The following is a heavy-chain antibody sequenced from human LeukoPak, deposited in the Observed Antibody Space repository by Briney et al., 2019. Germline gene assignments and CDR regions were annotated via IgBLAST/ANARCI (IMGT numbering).Heavy chain of an antibody. CDR1: GYSISSGYY. D-gene: IGHD3-16*01. CDR2: IYHSGST. Sequence: SETLSLTCTVSGYSISSGYYWGWIRQPPGKGLEWIGSIYHSGSTYYNPSLKSRVTISVDTSKNQFSLKLSSVTAADTAVYYCATSPRGQLRLGYWGQGTLVTVSS. CDR3: ATSPRGQLRLGY. V-gene: IGHV4-38-2*02. J-gene: IGHJ4*02.